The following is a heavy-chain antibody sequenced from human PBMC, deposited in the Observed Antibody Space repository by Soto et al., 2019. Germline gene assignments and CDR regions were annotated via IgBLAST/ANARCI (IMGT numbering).Heavy chain of an antibody. CDR2: TFPDDSDT. J-gene: IGHJ4*02. CDR3: ARTVVQYYYDSSGYYPRYYFDY. D-gene: IGHD3-22*01. V-gene: IGHV5-51*01. CDR1: GYIIKNYW. Sequence: PGESLKISCKASGYIIKNYWIGWVRQMPGQGLEWMGITFPDDSDTRYSPSFQGHVTISVDKSISTAYVQWSSLKASDTAMYYCARTVVQYYYDSSGYYPRYYFDYWGQGTLVTVSS.